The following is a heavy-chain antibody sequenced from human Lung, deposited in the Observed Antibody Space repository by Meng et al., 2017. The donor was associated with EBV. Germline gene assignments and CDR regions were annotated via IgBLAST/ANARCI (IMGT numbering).Heavy chain of an antibody. D-gene: IGHD3-10*01. J-gene: IGHJ4*02. V-gene: IGHV4-4*02. CDR1: GVSHGSGTW. CDR2: IYYIERT. Sequence: VLLAGVDPERVIRSGSLSRTPRVSGVSHGSGTWGGWVRQPPGNGLEGIGEIYYIERTRYNPYLQIRVTIAVDTSKNPISQKLRSVTAADTAVYDCERKAVLLLFGVTAGYFDHWGQGTLVTVSS. CDR3: ERKAVLLLFGVTAGYFDH.